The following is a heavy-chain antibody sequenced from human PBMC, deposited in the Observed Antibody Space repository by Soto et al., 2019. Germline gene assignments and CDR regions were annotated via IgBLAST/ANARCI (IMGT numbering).Heavy chain of an antibody. D-gene: IGHD2-2*01. CDR2: ISLYSDGT. V-gene: IGHV1-18*01. J-gene: IGHJ5*01. Sequence: QVQLVQSGGEVKRPEASVKVSCKTSGYTFSNYGITWVRQAPGQPLEWLGWISLYSDGTNYAQKFQGRVSMTTDTSTTTAYMELRSLRSDDTAVYYCASVVPGAEAWFGSWGQGTLVTVSS. CDR1: GYTFSNYG. CDR3: ASVVPGAEAWFGS.